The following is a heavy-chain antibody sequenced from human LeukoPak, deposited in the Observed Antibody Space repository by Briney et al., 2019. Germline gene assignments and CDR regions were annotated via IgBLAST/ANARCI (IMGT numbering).Heavy chain of an antibody. CDR3: ARGTGTTDY. V-gene: IGHV3-33*01. Sequence: PGGSLRLSCAASGFIFSSYGMHWVRQAPGKGLEWVTLISSDGSNKYYADSVKGRFTISRDNSKNTLYLQMSSLRAEDTAVYYCARGTGTTDYWGQGTLVTVSS. D-gene: IGHD1-1*01. J-gene: IGHJ4*02. CDR1: GFIFSSYG. CDR2: ISSDGSNK.